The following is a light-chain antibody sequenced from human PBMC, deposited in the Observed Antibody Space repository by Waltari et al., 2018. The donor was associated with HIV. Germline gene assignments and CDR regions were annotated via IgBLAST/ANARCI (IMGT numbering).Light chain of an antibody. CDR3: QNYDSAPVA. J-gene: IGKJ5*01. CDR2: GAS. Sequence: DIQMSQPPSSLSASVGDRVTITCRASRDISTDLARYQQKSGEVPKLLIYGASTLRSGVSSRFRGSGSATAFTLTISGLQPEDAASYYCQNYDSAPVAFGQGTRLDI. CDR1: RDISTD. V-gene: IGKV1-27*01.